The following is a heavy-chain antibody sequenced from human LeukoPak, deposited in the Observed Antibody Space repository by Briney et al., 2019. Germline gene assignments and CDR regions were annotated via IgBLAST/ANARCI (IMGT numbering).Heavy chain of an antibody. J-gene: IGHJ1*01. D-gene: IGHD2-15*01. CDR2: IYSGGST. Sequence: PGGSLRLSCAASGFTVSSNYMSWVRQAPGKGLEWVSVIYSGGSTYYADSVKGRFTISRDNSKNTLYLQMNSLRAEDTAVYYCARETNRYCSGGSCPPPNFQHWGQGTLVTVSS. V-gene: IGHV3-53*01. CDR1: GFTVSSNY. CDR3: ARETNRYCSGGSCPPPNFQH.